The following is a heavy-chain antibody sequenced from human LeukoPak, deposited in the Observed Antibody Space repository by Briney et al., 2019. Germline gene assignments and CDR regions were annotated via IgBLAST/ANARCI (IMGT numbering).Heavy chain of an antibody. V-gene: IGHV1-8*01. CDR1: GYTATNYD. D-gene: IGHD3-3*01. J-gene: IGHJ3*02. CDR3: TRAWSGGSDAFDI. CDR2: MNPSSGNT. Sequence: GASVKVSCKASGYTATNYDINWVRRATGQELEWMGWMNPSSGNTGYAQKLQDRVTMTWNTSISTAYMELSSLRSEDTAMYYCTRAWSGGSDAFDIWGQGTIVTVSS.